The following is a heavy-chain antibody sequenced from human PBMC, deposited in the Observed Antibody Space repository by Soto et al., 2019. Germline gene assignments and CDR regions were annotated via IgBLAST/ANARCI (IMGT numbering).Heavy chain of an antibody. J-gene: IGHJ5*02. CDR3: ARGIYGLNTAIEGNWFDP. CDR2: IYYSGST. Sequence: QVQLQESGPGLVKPSQTLSLTCTVSGGSISSGDYYWSWIRQPPGKGLEWIGYIYYSGSTYYNPSLKSRVTISVDTSKNQFSLKLSSVTAADTAVYYCARGIYGLNTAIEGNWFDPCGQGTLVTVSS. V-gene: IGHV4-30-4*01. CDR1: GGSISSGDYY. D-gene: IGHD5-18*01.